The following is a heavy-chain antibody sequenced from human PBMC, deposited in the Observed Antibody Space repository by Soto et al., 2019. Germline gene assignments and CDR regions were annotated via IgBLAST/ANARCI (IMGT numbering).Heavy chain of an antibody. J-gene: IGHJ4*02. V-gene: IGHV4-39*01. CDR1: GGSISSSSYY. CDR3: ARLDPAEILIDY. CDR2: IYYSGST. Sequence: PSETLSLTCTVSGGSISSSSYYWGWIRQPPGKGLEWIGSIYYSGSTYYNPSLKSRVTISVDTSKNQFSLKLSSVTAADTAVYYCARLDPAEILIDYWGQGTLVTVSS.